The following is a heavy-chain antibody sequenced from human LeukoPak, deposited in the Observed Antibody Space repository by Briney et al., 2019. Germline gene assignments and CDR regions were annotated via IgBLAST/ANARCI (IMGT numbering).Heavy chain of an antibody. CDR1: GFTFSSYA. J-gene: IGHJ3*02. CDR2: ISGSGGST. Sequence: GGSLRLSCAASGFTFSSYAMSWVRQAPGKGLEWVSAISGSGGSTYYADSVKDRFTISRDNSKNTLYLQMNSLRAEDTAVYYCGRDPNGDYIGAFDMWGQGTVVTVSS. D-gene: IGHD4-17*01. CDR3: GRDPNGDYIGAFDM. V-gene: IGHV3-23*01.